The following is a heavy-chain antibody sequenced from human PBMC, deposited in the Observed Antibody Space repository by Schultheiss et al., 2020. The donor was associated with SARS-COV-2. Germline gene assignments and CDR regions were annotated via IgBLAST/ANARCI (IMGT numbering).Heavy chain of an antibody. CDR3: ARDLPQLLTPDGMDV. CDR2: ISAYNGNT. CDR1: GGTFSSYA. D-gene: IGHD3-9*01. Sequence: ASVKVSCKASGGTFSSYAISWVRQAPGQGLEWMGWISAYNGNTNYAQKFQGRVTITADESTSTAYMELRSLRSDDTAVYYCARDLPQLLTPDGMDVWGQGTTVTVSS. J-gene: IGHJ6*02. V-gene: IGHV1-18*01.